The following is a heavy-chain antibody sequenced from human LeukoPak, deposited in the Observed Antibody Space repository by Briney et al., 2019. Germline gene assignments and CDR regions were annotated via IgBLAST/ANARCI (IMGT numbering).Heavy chain of an antibody. CDR2: IYHSGSS. CDR1: GGSITNKTYY. V-gene: IGHV4-39*01. CDR3: ARQETVTLPGDY. J-gene: IGHJ4*02. D-gene: IGHD4-17*01. Sequence: SETMSLTCTLSGGSITNKTYYWGWVRQPPGKGLEWIGNIYHSGSSNYKPSLKSRVTMSVDTSRNQFSLRLSSVTAADTAVYYCARQETVTLPGDYWGQGTLVTVSS.